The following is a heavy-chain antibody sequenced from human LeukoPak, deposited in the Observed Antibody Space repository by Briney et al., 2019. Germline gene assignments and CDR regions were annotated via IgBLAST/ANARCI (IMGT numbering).Heavy chain of an antibody. CDR2: IIPIFGTA. J-gene: IGHJ5*02. D-gene: IGHD6-19*01. CDR1: GGTFSSYA. V-gene: IGHV1-69*05. Sequence: SVKVSCKASGGTFSSYAISWVRQAPGQGLEWMGRIIPIFGTANYAQKFRGRVTITTDESTSTAYMELSGLRSEDTAVYYCARVTGYSSGWYWFDPWGQGTLVTVSS. CDR3: ARVTGYSSGWYWFDP.